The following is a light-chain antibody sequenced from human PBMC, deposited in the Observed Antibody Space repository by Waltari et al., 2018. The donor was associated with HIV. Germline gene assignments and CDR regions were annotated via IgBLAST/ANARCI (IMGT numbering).Light chain of an antibody. V-gene: IGKV4-1*01. Sequence: DVVMTQTPDALVGSLGQRVTINCKSSQSLLFNSNKKNYLGWYQQKPGQPPKLLLYWASTRESGVPGRFSGSGSGTDFTLTISSLQAEDAAIYYCQQYFLTPPGFDQGP. CDR3: QQYFLTPPG. CDR1: QSLLFNSNKKNY. J-gene: IGKJ1*01. CDR2: WAS.